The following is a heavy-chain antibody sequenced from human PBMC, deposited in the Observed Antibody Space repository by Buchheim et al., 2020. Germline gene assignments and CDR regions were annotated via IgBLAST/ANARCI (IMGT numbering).Heavy chain of an antibody. CDR1: GFTFSSYS. CDR2: ISSSSSTI. CDR3: ARVRRNSGYEIDY. J-gene: IGHJ4*02. Sequence: EVQLVQSGGGLVEPGGSLRLSCAASGFTFSSYSMDWVRQAPGKGLEWVSYISSSSSTIYYADSVKGRFTISRDNAKNSLYLQMNSLRAEDTAVYYCARVRRNSGYEIDYWGQGTL. D-gene: IGHD5-12*01. V-gene: IGHV3-48*01.